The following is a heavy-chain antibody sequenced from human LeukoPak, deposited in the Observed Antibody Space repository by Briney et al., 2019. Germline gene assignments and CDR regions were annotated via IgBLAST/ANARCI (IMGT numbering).Heavy chain of an antibody. Sequence: SETLSLTCTVSGGSISSSSYYWGWIRQPPGKGLERIGSIYYSGSTYYNPSLKSRVTISVDTSKNQFSLKLSSVTAADTAVYCCARHLSRHYYDSSGYYAGPGWFDPWGQGTLVTVSS. V-gene: IGHV4-39*01. J-gene: IGHJ5*02. CDR3: ARHLSRHYYDSSGYYAGPGWFDP. CDR2: IYYSGST. CDR1: GGSISSSSYY. D-gene: IGHD3-22*01.